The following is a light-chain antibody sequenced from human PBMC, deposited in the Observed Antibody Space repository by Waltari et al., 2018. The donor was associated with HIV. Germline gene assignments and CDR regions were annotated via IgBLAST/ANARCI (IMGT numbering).Light chain of an antibody. CDR3: QSADSRETYVV. J-gene: IGLJ2*01. CDR1: ALARQY. Sequence: SYELTQPPSVSVSPGQTARITCSADALARQYAYWYQQRPGQAPVLVIFKDNERPSGIPERFSGSSSGTTVTLTISGVQAEDEADYYCQSADSRETYVVFGGGTKLIVL. CDR2: KDN. V-gene: IGLV3-25*03.